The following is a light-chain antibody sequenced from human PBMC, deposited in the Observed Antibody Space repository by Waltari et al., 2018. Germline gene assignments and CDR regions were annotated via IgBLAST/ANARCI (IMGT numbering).Light chain of an antibody. Sequence: QSALTQPASVSGSPGQSITISCIGSSSDVGAYDYVSWYQQYPGKAPRLMIYDVTSRPSVVSYRFSCSKSGNTASLTISGLQAEDEADYYCCSHTSTSTLFFGTGTKVTVL. CDR1: SSDVGAYDY. CDR3: CSHTSTSTLF. CDR2: DVT. J-gene: IGLJ1*01. V-gene: IGLV2-14*03.